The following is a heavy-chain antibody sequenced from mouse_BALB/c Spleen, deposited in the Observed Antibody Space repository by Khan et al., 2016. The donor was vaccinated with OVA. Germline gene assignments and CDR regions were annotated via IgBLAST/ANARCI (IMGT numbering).Heavy chain of an antibody. V-gene: IGHV1-7*01. CDR2: INPTSAYT. CDR3: ASVRIDY. CDR1: GYTFTNYW. Sequence: QVQLQQSGAELAKPGASVKMSCKASGYTFTNYWMHWVKQRTGQGLEWIGYINPTSAYTDYNEKFKDKATLSADKSSSTAYMQLSSLTSEDSAVYCCASVRIDYWGQGTTLTVSS. J-gene: IGHJ2*01.